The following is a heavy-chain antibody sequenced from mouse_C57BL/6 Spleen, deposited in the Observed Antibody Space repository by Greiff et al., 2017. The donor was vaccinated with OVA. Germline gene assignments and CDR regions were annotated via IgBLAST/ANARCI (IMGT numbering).Heavy chain of an antibody. CDR1: GYTFTDYY. CDR2: INPNNGGT. Sequence: VQLQQSGPELVKPGASVKISCKASGYTFTDYYMNWVKQSHGKSLEWIGDINPNNGGTSYNQKFKGKATLTVDKSSSTAYMELRSLTSEDSAVYYCGPYYYGSSYAMDYWGQGTSVTVSS. D-gene: IGHD1-1*01. J-gene: IGHJ4*01. V-gene: IGHV1-26*01. CDR3: GPYYYGSSYAMDY.